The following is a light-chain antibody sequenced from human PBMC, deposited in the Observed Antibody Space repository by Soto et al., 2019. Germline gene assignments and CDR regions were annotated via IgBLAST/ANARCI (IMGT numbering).Light chain of an antibody. CDR1: QSISSW. J-gene: IGKJ1*01. CDR3: QHRRT. CDR2: DAS. Sequence: DIQMTQSPSTLSASVGDRVTITCRASQSISSWLAWYQQKPGKAPKLLIYDASSLESGVPPRFSGSGSGTEFTLTISSLQPDDFATYYCQHRRTFGQGTKVDIK. V-gene: IGKV1-5*01.